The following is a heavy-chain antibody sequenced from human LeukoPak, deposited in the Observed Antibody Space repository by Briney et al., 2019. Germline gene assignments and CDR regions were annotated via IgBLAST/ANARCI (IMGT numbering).Heavy chain of an antibody. V-gene: IGHV1-2*02. CDR3: ARDRGHRWFGESNAFDI. CDR1: GYTFTGYY. Sequence: GASVKVSCKASGYTFTGYYMHWVRQAPGQGLEWMGWINPNSGGTNYAQKFQGRVTMTRDTSISTAYMELSRLRSDDTAVYYCARDRGHRWFGESNAFDIWGQGTMVTVSS. D-gene: IGHD3-10*01. CDR2: INPNSGGT. J-gene: IGHJ3*02.